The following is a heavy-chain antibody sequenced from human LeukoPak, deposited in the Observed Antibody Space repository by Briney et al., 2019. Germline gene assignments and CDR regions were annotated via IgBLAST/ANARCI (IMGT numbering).Heavy chain of an antibody. J-gene: IGHJ4*02. CDR1: GYTLTELS. D-gene: IGHD3-9*01. Sequence: ASVKVSCKVSGYTLTELSMHWVRQATGQGLEWMGWMNPNSGNTGYAQKFQGRVTMTRNTSISTAYMELSSLRSEDTAVYYCARGLLRYFDWFGYWGQGTLVTVSS. CDR3: ARGLLRYFDWFGY. V-gene: IGHV1-8*01. CDR2: MNPNSGNT.